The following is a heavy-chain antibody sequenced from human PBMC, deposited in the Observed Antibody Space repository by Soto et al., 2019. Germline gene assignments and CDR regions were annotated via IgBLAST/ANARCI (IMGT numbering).Heavy chain of an antibody. CDR3: ARDSVAATDY. V-gene: IGHV1-46*01. Sequence: ASVKVSCKASGYTLTSYYMHWVRQAPGQGLEWMGIINPSGGSTSYAQKFQGRVTMTRDTSTSTVYMELSSLRSEDTAGYYCARDSVAATDYWGQGTLVTVSS. CDR2: INPSGGST. D-gene: IGHD2-15*01. CDR1: GYTLTSYY. J-gene: IGHJ4*02.